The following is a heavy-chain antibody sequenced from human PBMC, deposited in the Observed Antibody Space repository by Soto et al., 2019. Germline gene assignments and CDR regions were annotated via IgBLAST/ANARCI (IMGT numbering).Heavy chain of an antibody. CDR2: ISWNSGSI. CDR1: GFTFDDYA. J-gene: IGHJ6*03. V-gene: IGHV3-9*01. CDR3: AKSRRKVGSGYDLGDYYYYYYMDV. Sequence: GGSLRLSCAASGFTFDDYAMHWVRQAPGKGLEWVSGISWNSGSIGYADSVKGRFTISRDNAKNSLYLQMNSLRAEDTALYYCAKSRRKVGSGYDLGDYYYYYYMDVWGKGTTVTVSS. D-gene: IGHD5-12*01.